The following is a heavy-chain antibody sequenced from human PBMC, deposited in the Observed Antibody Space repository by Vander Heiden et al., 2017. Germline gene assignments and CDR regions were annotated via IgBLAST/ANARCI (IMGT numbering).Heavy chain of an antibody. Sequence: QVQLVQSGAEVKKPGASVKVSCKASGYTFTSYDINWVRQATGQGLEWMGWMNPNSGNTGYAQKFQGRVTMTRNTSISTAYMELSSLRSEDTAVYYCARGELGYCSGGSCTPTYWGQGTLVTVSS. J-gene: IGHJ4*02. CDR3: ARGELGYCSGGSCTPTY. D-gene: IGHD2-15*01. CDR2: MNPNSGNT. CDR1: GYTFTSYD. V-gene: IGHV1-8*01.